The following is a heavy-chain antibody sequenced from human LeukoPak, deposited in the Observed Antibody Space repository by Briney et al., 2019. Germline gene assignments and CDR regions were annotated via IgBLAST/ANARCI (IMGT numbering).Heavy chain of an antibody. J-gene: IGHJ5*02. CDR1: GFTFSSYT. CDR2: ISYDGSNK. V-gene: IGHV3-30-3*01. Sequence: GRSLRLSCAASGFTFSSYTMHWVCQAPGKGLEWVAVISYDGSNKNYADSVKGRFTISRDNSNNTLYLQMNSLRVEDTAVYYCARASWGRNNWFDPWGQGTLVTVSS. CDR3: ARASWGRNNWFDP. D-gene: IGHD3-16*01.